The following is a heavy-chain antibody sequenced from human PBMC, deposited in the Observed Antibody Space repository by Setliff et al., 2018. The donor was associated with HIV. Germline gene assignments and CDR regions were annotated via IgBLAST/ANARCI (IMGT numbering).Heavy chain of an antibody. V-gene: IGHV3-48*03. CDR2: ISSSGGTI. J-gene: IGHJ6*02. CDR1: GFTFRNYE. CDR3: ARERVESSYYYYGMDV. D-gene: IGHD3-10*01. Sequence: GGSLRLSCAASGFTFRNYERNWIRQAPGKGLEWVSHISSSGGTINYADSGRGRFNISRDNAENSLYLEINNVRVEDTAIYFCARERVESSYYYYGMDVWGQGTTVTVSS.